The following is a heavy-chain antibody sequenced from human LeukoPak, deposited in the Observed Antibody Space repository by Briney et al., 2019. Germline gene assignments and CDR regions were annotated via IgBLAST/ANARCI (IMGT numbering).Heavy chain of an antibody. CDR3: ARDLGYCSSTSCYRGAFDI. D-gene: IGHD2-2*01. Sequence: ASVKVSCKASGYTFTSYGISWVRQAPGQGLEWMVWISADNGNTNYAQKLQGRVTMTTDTSTSTAYMELRSLRSDDTAVYYCARDLGYCSSTSCYRGAFDIWGPGTMVTVSS. J-gene: IGHJ3*02. CDR2: ISADNGNT. CDR1: GYTFTSYG. V-gene: IGHV1-18*01.